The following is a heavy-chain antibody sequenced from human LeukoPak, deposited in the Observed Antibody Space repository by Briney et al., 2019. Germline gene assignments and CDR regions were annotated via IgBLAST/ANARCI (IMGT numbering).Heavy chain of an antibody. CDR2: INQDGSEK. Sequence: PGGSLRLSCAASGFTFSTYWMSWVRQAPGKGLEWVANINQDGSEKYSVDSVKGRFTISRDNAKNSLYLQMNSLRAEDTAVYYCARDYDFWSGLPDYWGQGTLVTVSS. J-gene: IGHJ4*02. V-gene: IGHV3-7*01. D-gene: IGHD3-3*01. CDR3: ARDYDFWSGLPDY. CDR1: GFTFSTYW.